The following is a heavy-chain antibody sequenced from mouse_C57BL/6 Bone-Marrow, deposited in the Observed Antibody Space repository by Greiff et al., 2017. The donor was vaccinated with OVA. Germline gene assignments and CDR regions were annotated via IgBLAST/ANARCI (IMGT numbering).Heavy chain of an antibody. CDR2: INPYNGGT. V-gene: IGHV1-19*01. J-gene: IGHJ4*01. CDR3: ANFYYGNYYAMDY. CDR1: GYTFTDYY. Sequence: VQLQQSGPVLVKPGASVKMSCKASGYTFTDYYMNWVKQSHGKSLEWIGVINPYNGGTSYNQKFKGKVTLTVDKSSSTAYMELNSLTSEDSAVYYCANFYYGNYYAMDYWGQGTSVTVSS. D-gene: IGHD2-1*01.